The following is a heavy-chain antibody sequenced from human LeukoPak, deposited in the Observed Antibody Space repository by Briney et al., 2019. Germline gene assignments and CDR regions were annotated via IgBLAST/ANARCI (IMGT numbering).Heavy chain of an antibody. CDR3: ARDFFLRSFGVIVPFDY. Sequence: RPGGSLRLSCEASGFTFSDYEMNWVRQAPGKGLEWISHISETGAHTYYAESVKGRFTISRDNAKNSLFLQLDSLRDDDTATYYCARDFFLRSFGVIVPFDYWGQGVLITVSP. D-gene: IGHD3-3*01. J-gene: IGHJ4*02. V-gene: IGHV3-48*03. CDR1: GFTFSDYE. CDR2: ISETGAHT.